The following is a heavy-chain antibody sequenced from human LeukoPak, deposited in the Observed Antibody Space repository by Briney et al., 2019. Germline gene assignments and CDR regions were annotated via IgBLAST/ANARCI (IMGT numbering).Heavy chain of an antibody. CDR1: GGSISNW. V-gene: IGHV4-4*02. Sequence: SETLSLTCAVSGGSISNWWSWVRQPPGKGLEWIGEVYHGGTTNYNPSLKSRVTISLDKSKNQFSLKLSSVTAADTAVYYCAKDMFNTYGASLFDYWGQGSLVTVS. CDR2: VYHGGTT. D-gene: IGHD5-18*01. CDR3: AKDMFNTYGASLFDY. J-gene: IGHJ4*02.